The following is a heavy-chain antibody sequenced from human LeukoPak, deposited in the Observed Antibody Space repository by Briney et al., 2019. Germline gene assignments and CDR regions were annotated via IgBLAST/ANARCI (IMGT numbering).Heavy chain of an antibody. Sequence: SETLSLTCAVYGGSFSGYYWSWIRQPPGKGLEWIGEINHSGSTNYNPSLKSRVTISVDTSKNQFSLKLGSVTAADTAVYYCARDGSYGPGEFDYWGQGTLVTVSS. V-gene: IGHV4-34*01. CDR1: GGSFSGYY. J-gene: IGHJ4*02. D-gene: IGHD1-26*01. CDR2: INHSGST. CDR3: ARDGSYGPGEFDY.